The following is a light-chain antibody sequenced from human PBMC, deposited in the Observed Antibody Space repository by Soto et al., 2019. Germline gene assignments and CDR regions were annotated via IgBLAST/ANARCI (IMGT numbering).Light chain of an antibody. CDR2: GAS. J-gene: IGKJ4*01. Sequence: EIVLTQSPGTLSVSPGERATLSCRASQSVSSSHLAWYQQKPGRAPRLLIYGASSRATGITDRFRGSGSGTDFTLTISRLEHEDFAVYCCQHYGNSRPTFCGGYKVEIK. CDR1: QSVSSSH. CDR3: QHYGNSRPT. V-gene: IGKV3-20*01.